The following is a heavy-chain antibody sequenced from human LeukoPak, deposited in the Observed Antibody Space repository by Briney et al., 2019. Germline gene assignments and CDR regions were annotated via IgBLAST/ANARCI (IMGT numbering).Heavy chain of an antibody. D-gene: IGHD3-16*01. CDR2: IYYSGST. CDR1: GGSISSYY. J-gene: IGHJ4*02. Sequence: SETLSLTCTVSGGSISSYYRSWIRQPPGKGLEWIGYIYYSGSTNYNPSLKSRVTISVDTSKNQFSLKLSSVTAADTALYYCARDLGLSLDNWGQGIRVTVSS. V-gene: IGHV4-59*12. CDR3: ARDLGLSLDN.